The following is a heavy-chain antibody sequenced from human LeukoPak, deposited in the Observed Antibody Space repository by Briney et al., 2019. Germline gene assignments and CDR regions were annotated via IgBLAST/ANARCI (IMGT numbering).Heavy chain of an antibody. CDR1: GFTFSDYY. J-gene: IGHJ6*04. V-gene: IGHV3-11*06. Sequence: PGGSLRLSCAASGFTFSDYYMSWIRQAPGKGLEWVSYISSSSSYTNYADSVKGRFTISRDNAKNSLYLQMNSLTAEDTAVYYCARDRSNYYYYYGMDVWGKGTTVTVSS. CDR3: ARDRSNYYYYYGMDV. CDR2: ISSSSSYT.